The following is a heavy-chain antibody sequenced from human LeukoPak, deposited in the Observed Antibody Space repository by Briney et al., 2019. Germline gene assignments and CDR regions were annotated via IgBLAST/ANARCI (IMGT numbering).Heavy chain of an antibody. CDR3: AAEAVHDSGGYYPSLDY. J-gene: IGHJ4*02. D-gene: IGHD3-22*01. V-gene: IGHV1-69*05. CDR1: GGSFRGYG. Sequence: SVKVSCKVSGGSFRGYGFTWVRQAPGQGLEWMGGISPVFGTATYAQKFKGRVTLTTDESTSTAYMEVSSLRHEDTAIYYCAAEAVHDSGGYYPSLDYWGQGTLVTVPS. CDR2: ISPVFGTA.